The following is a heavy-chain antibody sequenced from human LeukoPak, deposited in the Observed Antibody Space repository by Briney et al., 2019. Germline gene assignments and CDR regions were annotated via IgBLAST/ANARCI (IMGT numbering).Heavy chain of an antibody. CDR2: ISAYNGNT. CDR1: GYTFTSYG. J-gene: IGHJ4*02. CDR3: ARTISSASSGWYSDY. D-gene: IGHD6-19*01. Sequence: ASVKVSCKASGYTFTSYGITWVRQAPGQGLEWMGWISAYNGNTNYAQKLQGRVTMTTDTSTSTAYMDLRSLRSDDTAVYYCARTISSASSGWYSDYWGQGTLVTVSS. V-gene: IGHV1-18*01.